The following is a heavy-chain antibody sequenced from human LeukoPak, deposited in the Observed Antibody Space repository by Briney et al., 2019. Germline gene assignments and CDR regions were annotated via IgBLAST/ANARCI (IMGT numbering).Heavy chain of an antibody. Sequence: GGSLRLSCAASGFTFSSYWMHWVRQAPGKGLVWVSRINSDGYSITYADSVKGRFTISRDNSKNTLYLQMNSLRAEDTAVYYCAKDFTDIVVVPAAPGGDYWGQGTLVTVSS. CDR1: GFTFSSYW. CDR3: AKDFTDIVVVPAAPGGDY. J-gene: IGHJ4*02. D-gene: IGHD2-2*01. CDR2: INSDGYSI. V-gene: IGHV3-74*01.